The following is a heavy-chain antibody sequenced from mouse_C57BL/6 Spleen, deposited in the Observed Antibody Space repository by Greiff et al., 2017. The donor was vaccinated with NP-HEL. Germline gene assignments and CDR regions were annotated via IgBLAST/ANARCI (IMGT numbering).Heavy chain of an antibody. Sequence: VQLQQSGPELVKPGASVKISCKASGYAFSSSWMNWVKQRPGKGLEWIGRIYPGDGDTNYNGKFKGKATLTADKSSSTAYMQLSSLTSEDSAVYFCAREIYRGAMDYWGQGTSVTVSS. CDR3: AREIYRGAMDY. V-gene: IGHV1-82*01. CDR1: GYAFSSSW. CDR2: IYPGDGDT. D-gene: IGHD2-14*01. J-gene: IGHJ4*01.